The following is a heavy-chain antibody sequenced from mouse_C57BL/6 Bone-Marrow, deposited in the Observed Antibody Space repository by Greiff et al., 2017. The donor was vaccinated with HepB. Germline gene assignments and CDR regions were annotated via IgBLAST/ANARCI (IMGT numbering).Heavy chain of an antibody. CDR3: ARVDGSSYGYYAMDY. V-gene: IGHV1-78*01. Sequence: QVQLQQSDAELAKPGASVKISCKVSGYTFTDHTIHWMKQRPEQGLEWIGYIYPRDGSTKYNEKFKGKATLTADKSSSTAYMQLNSLTSEDSAVYFCARVDGSSYGYYAMDYWGQGTSVTVSS. D-gene: IGHD1-1*01. J-gene: IGHJ4*01. CDR1: GYTFTDHT. CDR2: IYPRDGST.